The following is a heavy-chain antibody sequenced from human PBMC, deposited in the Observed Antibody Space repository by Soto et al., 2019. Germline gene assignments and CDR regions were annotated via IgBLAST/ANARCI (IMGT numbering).Heavy chain of an antibody. Sequence: QITLNESGPTPVKPRQTLTLTCTFSGFSLTTSGVGVGWIRQSPGKAPDWLALIYWDDDKRYSPSLKSRLTITKDTSKNQVVLTMADLDPSDTATYYCAHRVLRTVFGLVTTTAIYFDFWGQGTPVAVSS. CDR2: IYWDDDK. CDR1: GFSLTTSGVG. CDR3: AHRVLRTVFGLVTTTAIYFDF. V-gene: IGHV2-5*02. J-gene: IGHJ4*02. D-gene: IGHD3-3*01.